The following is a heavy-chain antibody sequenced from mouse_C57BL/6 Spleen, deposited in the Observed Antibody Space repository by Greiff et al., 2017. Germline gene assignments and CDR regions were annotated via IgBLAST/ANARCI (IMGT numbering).Heavy chain of an antibody. CDR1: GFSLTSYG. D-gene: IGHD3-2*02. CDR2: IWSGGST. CDR3: ARRGQLRLPYYAMDY. V-gene: IGHV2-2*01. J-gene: IGHJ4*01. Sequence: QVQLKESGPGLVQPSQSLSITCTVSGFSLTSYGVHWVRQSPGKGLEWLGVIWSGGSTDYNAAFISRLSISKDNSKSQVFFKMNSLQADDTAIYYCARRGQLRLPYYAMDYWGQGTSVTVSS.